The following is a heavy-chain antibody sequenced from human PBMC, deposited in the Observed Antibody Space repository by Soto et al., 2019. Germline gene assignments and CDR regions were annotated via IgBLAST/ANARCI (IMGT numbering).Heavy chain of an antibody. CDR2: IWYDGSNK. J-gene: IGHJ6*02. CDR3: ARQFKKYYDILTGYYSYYYYGMDV. V-gene: IGHV3-33*01. Sequence: QVQLVESGGGVVQPGRSLRLSCAASGFTFSSYGMHWVRQAPGKGLEWVAVIWYDGSNKYYADSVKGRFTISRDNSKNTLYLQMNSLRAEDTAVYYCARQFKKYYDILTGYYSYYYYGMDVWGQGTTVTVSS. CDR1: GFTFSSYG. D-gene: IGHD3-9*01.